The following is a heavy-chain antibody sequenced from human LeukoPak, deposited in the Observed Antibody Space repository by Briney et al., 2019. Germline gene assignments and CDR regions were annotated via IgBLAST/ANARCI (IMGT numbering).Heavy chain of an antibody. CDR1: GDSIRSYY. V-gene: IGHV4-59*01. CDR3: ARSVATIQNAFDY. J-gene: IGHJ4*02. CDR2: IYYSGSP. Sequence: SETLSLTCTVSGDSIRSYYWSWIRQPPGKGLEWIGYIYYSGSPNYNPSLKSRVTIPVDRPRNQFSLKLTSVTAADTAVYYCARSVATIQNAFDYWGQGTLVTVSS. D-gene: IGHD5-24*01.